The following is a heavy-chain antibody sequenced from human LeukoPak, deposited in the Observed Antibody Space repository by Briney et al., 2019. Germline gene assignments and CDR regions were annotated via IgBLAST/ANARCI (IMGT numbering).Heavy chain of an antibody. CDR3: TRHPDPLLEWLLTRRPFYYYYYMDV. J-gene: IGHJ6*03. Sequence: QPGGSLRLSCAASGFTFSGSAMHWVRQASGKGLEWVGRIRSKANSYATAYGASVKGRFTISRDDSKNTAYLQMNSLKTEDTAVYYCTRHPDPLLEWLLTRRPFYYYYYMDVWGKGTTVTVSS. CDR1: GFTFSGSA. V-gene: IGHV3-73*01. D-gene: IGHD3-3*01. CDR2: IRSKANSYAT.